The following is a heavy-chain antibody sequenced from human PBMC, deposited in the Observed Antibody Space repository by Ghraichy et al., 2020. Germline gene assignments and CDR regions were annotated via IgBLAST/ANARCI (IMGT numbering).Heavy chain of an antibody. V-gene: IGHV4-59*08. J-gene: IGHJ4*02. D-gene: IGHD3-10*01. CDR3: ARHLWFRGVYYFDY. CDR2: IYNSGST. Sequence: SQTLSLTCTVSGGSISSYYWSWIRQPPGKGLEWIGYIYNSGSTNYSPSLKSRVTISVDTSKNQFSLKLSSVTAADTAVYYFARHLWFRGVYYFDYWGQGTLVTVSS. CDR1: GGSISSYY.